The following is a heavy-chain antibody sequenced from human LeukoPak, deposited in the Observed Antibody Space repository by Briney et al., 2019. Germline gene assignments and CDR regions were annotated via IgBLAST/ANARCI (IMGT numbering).Heavy chain of an antibody. Sequence: HPGRSLRLSCAASGFTFSSYGMHWVRQAPDKGLEWVAVISYDGNNKYYADSVKGRFTISRDNSKNTLYLQMNSLRAEDTAVYYCARERTEGVTDAFDIWGQGTMVTVSS. D-gene: IGHD3-10*01. J-gene: IGHJ3*02. CDR3: ARERTEGVTDAFDI. V-gene: IGHV3-30*03. CDR2: ISYDGNNK. CDR1: GFTFSSYG.